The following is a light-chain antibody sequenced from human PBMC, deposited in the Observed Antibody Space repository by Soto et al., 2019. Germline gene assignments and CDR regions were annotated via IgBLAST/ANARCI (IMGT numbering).Light chain of an antibody. V-gene: IGLV4-69*01. CDR2: LNSDGSH. J-gene: IGLJ2*01. Sequence: QSVLPQSHSASASLGASVKLTCTLSSGHSNYAIAWHQQQPEKGPRYLMKLNSDGSHSKGDGIPDRFSGSSSGAERYLTISGLQSEDEADYYCQTWGSGIVVFGGGTKLTVL. CDR1: SGHSNYA. CDR3: QTWGSGIVV.